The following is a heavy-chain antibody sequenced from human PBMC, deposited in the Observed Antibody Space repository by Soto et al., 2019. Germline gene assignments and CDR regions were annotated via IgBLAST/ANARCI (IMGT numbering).Heavy chain of an antibody. D-gene: IGHD4-17*01. Sequence: QITLKESGPTLVKPTQTLTLTCTFSGFSRTTRGGGVGWIRQPPGKALEWRALIYWDDDKRYSPSLKSRLTFTKETSKNQVVLTMTNLGPADTSTYSCAHRTTTVTCSFDPWGQGTLVTVSA. CDR2: IYWDDDK. CDR1: GFSRTTRGGG. V-gene: IGHV2-5*02. CDR3: AHRTTTVTCSFDP. J-gene: IGHJ5*02.